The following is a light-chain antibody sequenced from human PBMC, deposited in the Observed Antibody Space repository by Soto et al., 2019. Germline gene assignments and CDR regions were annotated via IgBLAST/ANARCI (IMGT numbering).Light chain of an antibody. CDR1: SSDVGGYNY. V-gene: IGLV2-14*01. CDR3: ISYTATMHYV. Sequence: QSVLTQPASVSGSPGQSITISCTGTSSDVGGYNYVSWYQHHPGKAPKLIISGVSNRPSGVSNRFSGSKSDNTASLTISGLQADDEADYYCISYTATMHYVFGTGTKLTVL. CDR2: GVS. J-gene: IGLJ1*01.